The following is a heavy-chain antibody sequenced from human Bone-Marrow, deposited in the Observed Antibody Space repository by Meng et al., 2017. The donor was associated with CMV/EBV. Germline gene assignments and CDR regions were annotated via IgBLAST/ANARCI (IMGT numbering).Heavy chain of an antibody. CDR2: IIPIFGTT. V-gene: IGHV1-69*05. CDR3: ARDRLVGATTGYYGMDV. CDR1: GGTFSTYA. J-gene: IGHJ6*01. Sequence: SVKVSCKASGGTFSTYAISWVRQAPGQGLEWMGGIIPIFGTTNYAQKFQGRITITTDGSTSTAYMELSTLRSDDTAVYYCARDRLVGATTGYYGMDVWGQGTTVTGYS. D-gene: IGHD1-26*01.